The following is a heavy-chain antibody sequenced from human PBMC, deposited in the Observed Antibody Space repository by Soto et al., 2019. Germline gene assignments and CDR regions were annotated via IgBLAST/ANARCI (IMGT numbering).Heavy chain of an antibody. CDR2: ISSSSSYI. CDR3: ASAGYSSGWVWFDP. CDR1: GFTFSSYS. J-gene: IGHJ5*02. Sequence: EVQLVESGGGLVKPGGSLRLSCAASGFTFSSYSMNWVRQAPGKGLEWVSSISSSSSYIYYADSVKGRFTISRDNAKNSLYLQMNSLRAEDTAVYYCASAGYSSGWVWFDPWGQGTLVTVSS. D-gene: IGHD6-19*01. V-gene: IGHV3-21*01.